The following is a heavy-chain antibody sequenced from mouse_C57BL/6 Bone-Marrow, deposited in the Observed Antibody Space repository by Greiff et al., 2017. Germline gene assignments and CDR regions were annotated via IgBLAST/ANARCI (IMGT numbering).Heavy chain of an antibody. CDR1: GYTFTSYW. Sequence: VQLQQPGAELVKPGASVKMSCKASGYTFTSYWITWVKQRPGQGLEWIGDIYPGSGSTNYNEKFKSKATLTVDTSSSTAYMQLSSLTSEDSAVYYCARGGDYYGSSYYFDYWGQGTTLTVSS. J-gene: IGHJ2*01. V-gene: IGHV1-55*01. CDR3: ARGGDYYGSSYYFDY. D-gene: IGHD1-1*01. CDR2: IYPGSGST.